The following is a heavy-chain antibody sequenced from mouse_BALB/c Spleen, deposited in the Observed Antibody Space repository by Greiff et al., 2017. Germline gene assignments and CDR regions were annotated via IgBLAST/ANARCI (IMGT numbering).Heavy chain of an antibody. D-gene: IGHD2-1*01. V-gene: IGHV3-6*02. CDR3: ARDGNSGTWFAY. Sequence: EVKLMESGPGLVKPSQSLSLTCSVTGYSITSGYYWNWIRQFPGNKLEWMGYISYDGSNNYNPSLKNRISITRDTSKNQFFLKLNSVTTEDTATYYCARDGNSGTWFAYWGQGTLVTVSA. J-gene: IGHJ3*01. CDR2: ISYDGSN. CDR1: GYSITSGYY.